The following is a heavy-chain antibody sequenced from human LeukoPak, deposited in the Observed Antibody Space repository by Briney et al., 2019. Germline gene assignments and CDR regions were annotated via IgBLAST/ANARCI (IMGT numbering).Heavy chain of an antibody. Sequence: GGSLRLSCAAFGFTFSNARMNWVRQALGKGLEWVGLIRTETDGVPTDYAALVKGTFTISKDDSKNTLYLQVNSVKTEDTAMYYCTTAAFHWGQGTLDTVSS. D-gene: IGHD6-25*01. V-gene: IGHV3-15*01. CDR2: IRTETDGVPT. CDR3: TTAAFH. J-gene: IGHJ1*01. CDR1: GFTFSNAR.